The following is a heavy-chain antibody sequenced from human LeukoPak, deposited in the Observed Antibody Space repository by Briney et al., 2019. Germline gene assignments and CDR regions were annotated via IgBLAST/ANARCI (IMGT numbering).Heavy chain of an antibody. D-gene: IGHD2-21*01. V-gene: IGHV4-39*01. CDR1: GGSIISNLYY. CDR2: IHYSANV. CDR3: ARRGVITIRMVRGDFDY. J-gene: IGHJ4*02. Sequence: PSETLSLTCTVSGGSIISNLYYWGWVRQPPGKGLEWIGDIHYSANVYYNSSLKSRVTIFVDTSQNQFSLKLSSVTAADTAVYYCARRGVITIRMVRGDFDYWGQGTLVTVSS.